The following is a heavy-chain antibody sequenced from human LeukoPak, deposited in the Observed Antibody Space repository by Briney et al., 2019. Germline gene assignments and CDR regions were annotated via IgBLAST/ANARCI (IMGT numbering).Heavy chain of an antibody. CDR1: GFTFSSYA. CDR3: AKGATTNPYYYYYMDV. D-gene: IGHD4-11*01. J-gene: IGHJ6*03. CDR2: ISGSGGST. V-gene: IGHV3-23*01. Sequence: PGGSLRLSCAASGFTFSSYAMSWVRQAPGKGLEWVSVISGSGGSTYYADSVKGRFTISRDISKNTLYLQMNSLRVEDTAEYYCAKGATTNPYYYYYMDVWGKGTTVTVSS.